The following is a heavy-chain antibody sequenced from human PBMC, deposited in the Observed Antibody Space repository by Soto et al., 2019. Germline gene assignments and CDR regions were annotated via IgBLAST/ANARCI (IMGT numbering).Heavy chain of an antibody. V-gene: IGHV3-33*01. CDR1: GFAFSSYG. Sequence: PGGSLRLSCAASGFAFSSYGMHWVRQAPGKGLEWVAVIWYDEKSKYYADSVEGRFTISRDSSSNTLYLQMNSLRAEDTATYYCARDRSSASGSYYNPPLSYWGQGTPVTVSS. CDR2: IWYDEKSK. D-gene: IGHD3-10*01. CDR3: ARDRSSASGSYYNPPLSY. J-gene: IGHJ4*02.